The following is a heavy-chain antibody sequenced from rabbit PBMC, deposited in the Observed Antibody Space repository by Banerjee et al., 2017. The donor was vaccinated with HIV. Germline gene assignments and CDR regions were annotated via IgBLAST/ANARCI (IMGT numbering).Heavy chain of an antibody. CDR2: IYAGSSGST. CDR3: TREGGL. J-gene: IGHJ3*01. V-gene: IGHV1S40*01. CDR1: GFSFSSSYY. Sequence: QSLEESGGDLVKPGASLTLTCTASGFSFSSSYYMCWVRQAPGKGLEWIACIYAGSSGSTYYASWAKGRFTISKTSSTTVTLQMTSLTAADTATYFCTREGGLWGQGTLVTVS.